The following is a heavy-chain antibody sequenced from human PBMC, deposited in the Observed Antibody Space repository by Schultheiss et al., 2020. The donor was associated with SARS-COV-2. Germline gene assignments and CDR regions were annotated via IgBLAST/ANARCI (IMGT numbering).Heavy chain of an antibody. CDR1: GGTFSSYA. Sequence: SVKVSCKASGGTFSSYAISWVRQAPGQGLEWMGGIIPIFGTANYAQKFRGRVTMTTDTSTSTAYMELRSLRSDDTAVYYCARIDYGDYQTFDYWGQGTLVTVSS. CDR2: IIPIFGTA. V-gene: IGHV1-69*05. J-gene: IGHJ4*02. D-gene: IGHD4-17*01. CDR3: ARIDYGDYQTFDY.